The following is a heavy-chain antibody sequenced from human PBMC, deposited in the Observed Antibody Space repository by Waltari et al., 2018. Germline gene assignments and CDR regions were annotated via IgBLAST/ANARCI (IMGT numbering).Heavy chain of an antibody. Sequence: QVQLVQSGAEVKKPGASVKVSCKASGNSFTGPYIHWVRQAPGQGLEWMGWINPNSGGTMYGEKFQGRVTMTRDTSITTLYMELSSLRSDDTAVYYCARVWFHSGLDYWGQGTLVTVSS. CDR2: INPNSGGT. CDR1: GNSFTGPY. CDR3: ARVWFHSGLDY. V-gene: IGHV1-2*02. D-gene: IGHD6-19*01. J-gene: IGHJ4*02.